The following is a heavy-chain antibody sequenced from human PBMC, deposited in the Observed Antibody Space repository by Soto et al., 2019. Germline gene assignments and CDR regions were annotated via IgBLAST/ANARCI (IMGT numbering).Heavy chain of an antibody. J-gene: IGHJ4*02. V-gene: IGHV3-23*01. CDR2: ISGSGGST. Sequence: EVQLLESGGGLVQPGGSLRLSCAASGFTFSSYAMSWVRQAPGKGLEWVPAISGSGGSTYYADSAKGRFTISRDNTKNTLYLQMNSLRAEDTAVDYCAKDLVDIAVAGKPDDYWGQGTLVTVSS. D-gene: IGHD6-19*01. CDR3: AKDLVDIAVAGKPDDY. CDR1: GFTFSSYA.